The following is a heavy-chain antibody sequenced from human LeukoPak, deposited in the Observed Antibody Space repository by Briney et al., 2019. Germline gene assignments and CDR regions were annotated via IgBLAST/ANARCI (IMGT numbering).Heavy chain of an antibody. CDR2: INHSGST. CDR1: GGSFSGYY. J-gene: IGHJ4*02. Sequence: SETLSLTCAVYGGSFSGYYWSWIRQPPGKGLEWIGEINHSGSTNYNPSLKSRVTISVDTSENQFSLKLSSVTAADTAVYYCARGYSGYDYKTFDYWGQGTLVTVSS. D-gene: IGHD5-12*01. CDR3: ARGYSGYDYKTFDY. V-gene: IGHV4-34*01.